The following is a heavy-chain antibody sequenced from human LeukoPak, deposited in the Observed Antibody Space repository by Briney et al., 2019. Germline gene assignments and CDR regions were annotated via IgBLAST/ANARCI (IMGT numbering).Heavy chain of an antibody. CDR2: IYYSGST. CDR1: GGSISSYY. V-gene: IGHV4-39*07. D-gene: IGHD2-15*01. Sequence: PSETLSLTCTVSGGSISSYYWGWIRQPPGKGLEWIGSIYYSGSTYYNPSLKSRVTISVDTSKNQFSLKLSSVTAADTAVYYCARDSAGYCGGGSCYHNDAFDIWGQGTMVTVSS. CDR3: ARDSAGYCGGGSCYHNDAFDI. J-gene: IGHJ3*02.